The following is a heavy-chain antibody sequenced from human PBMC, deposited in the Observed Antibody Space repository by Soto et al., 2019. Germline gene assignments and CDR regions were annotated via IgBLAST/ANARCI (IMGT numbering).Heavy chain of an antibody. V-gene: IGHV1-46*01. J-gene: IGHJ4*02. CDR1: GYTFTSHY. D-gene: IGHD2-21*02. CDR3: ATLVSYCGGDCYFDY. CDR2: INPSGGST. Sequence: ASVKVSCKASGYTFTSHYMHWVRQAPGQGLEWMGIINPSGGSTSYAQKFQGRVTMTRDTSTSTVYMELSSLRSEDTAVYYCATLVSYCGGDCYFDYLGKGPLGTVS.